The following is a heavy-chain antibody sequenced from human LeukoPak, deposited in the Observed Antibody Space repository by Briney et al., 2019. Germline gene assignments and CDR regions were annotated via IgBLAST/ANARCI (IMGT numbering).Heavy chain of an antibody. Sequence: GGSLRLFCAASGFTFSSYAMHWVRQAPGKGLEWVAVISYGGSNKYYADSVKGRFTISRDNSKNTLYLQMNSLRAEDTAVYYCARDGTATGYNDYWGQGTLVTVSS. J-gene: IGHJ4*02. V-gene: IGHV3-30-3*01. CDR1: GFTFSSYA. D-gene: IGHD3-9*01. CDR3: ARDGTATGYNDY. CDR2: ISYGGSNK.